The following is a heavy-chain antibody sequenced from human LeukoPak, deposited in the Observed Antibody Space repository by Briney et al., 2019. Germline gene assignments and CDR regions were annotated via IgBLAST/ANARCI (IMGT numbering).Heavy chain of an antibody. CDR3: ARDSRPGAYCGGDCYLGAFDI. CDR1: GGSISSSSYY. J-gene: IGHJ3*02. Sequence: SETLSLTCTVSGGSISSSSYYWCWIRQPPGKGLEWIGSIYYSGSTNYNPSLKSRVTISVDTSKNQFSLKLSSVTAADTAVYYCARDSRPGAYCGGDCYLGAFDIWGQGTMVTVSS. D-gene: IGHD2-21*02. V-gene: IGHV4-39*07. CDR2: IYYSGST.